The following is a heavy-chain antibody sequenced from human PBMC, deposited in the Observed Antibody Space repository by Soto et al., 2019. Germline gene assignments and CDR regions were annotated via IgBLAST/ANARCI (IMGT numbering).Heavy chain of an antibody. V-gene: IGHV5-10-1*01. J-gene: IGHJ6*02. CDR2: IDPSDSYT. CDR1: GYSFTSYC. Sequence: GESLKISCKGSGYSFTSYCISWVRQMPGKGLEWMGRIDPSDSYTNYSPSFQGHVTISADKSISTAYLKWSRLKASDTAMYYCARRNLYYYGMDVWGQGTTLTVYS. CDR3: ARRNLYYYGMDV.